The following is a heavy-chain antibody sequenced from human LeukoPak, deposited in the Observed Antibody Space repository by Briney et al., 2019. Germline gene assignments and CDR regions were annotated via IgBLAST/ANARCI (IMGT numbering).Heavy chain of an antibody. Sequence: GGSLRLSCAASGFTFTNYALSWVRQAPGKGLEWVSGINGIGAATYYADSVKGRFTISRDNAKSTLYLQMNSLRAEDTAVYYCAKDRPNGMDVWGQGTTVTVSS. CDR3: AKDRPNGMDV. CDR1: GFTFTNYA. V-gene: IGHV3-23*01. J-gene: IGHJ6*02. CDR2: INGIGAAT.